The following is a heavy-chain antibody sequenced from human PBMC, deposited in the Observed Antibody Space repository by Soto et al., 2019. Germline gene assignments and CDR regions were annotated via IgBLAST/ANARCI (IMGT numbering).Heavy chain of an antibody. D-gene: IGHD5-12*01. CDR3: VRGASVYGNFDL. J-gene: IGHJ4*02. V-gene: IGHV3-74*01. CDR2: IDADGSPT. CDR1: GFTFSGFW. Sequence: EVQLVESGGGLIQPGGSLRLSWTASGFTFSGFWMHWIRLARGKGLVWVSRIDADGSPTNYADFVEGRFTVSRDNAKGTLYLQMNSLAVEDTAMYYCVRGASVYGNFDLWGQGTLVLVSS.